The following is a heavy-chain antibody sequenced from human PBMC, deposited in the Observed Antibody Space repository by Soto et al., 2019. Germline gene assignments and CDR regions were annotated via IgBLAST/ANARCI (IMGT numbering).Heavy chain of an antibody. CDR1: VFTFSSHA. D-gene: IGHD6-19*01. J-gene: IGHJ6*02. V-gene: IGHV3-23*01. Sequence: GGSLRLSCAASVFTFSSHAMSWVRQAPGKGLEWVSTISSGGDNTYSADSVKGRFTISRDNSKNTLYLQMNSLRAEDTAVYYCAKDFDSYSSGRYGMDVWDQGTTLTVSS. CDR3: AKDFDSYSSGRYGMDV. CDR2: ISSGGDNT.